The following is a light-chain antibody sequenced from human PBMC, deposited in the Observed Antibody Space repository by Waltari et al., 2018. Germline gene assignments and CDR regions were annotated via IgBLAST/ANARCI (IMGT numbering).Light chain of an antibody. CDR3: QQYYSSPAT. J-gene: IGKJ1*01. Sequence: AIRITQSPSSLSASTGDRVTITCRASQSISSYLAWYQQKPGKAPKFLIYAASTLQSGVPSRFSGSGSGTDFTLTISCLQSEDFAIYYCQQYYSSPATFGQGTKVEIK. CDR1: QSISSY. V-gene: IGKV1-8*01. CDR2: AAS.